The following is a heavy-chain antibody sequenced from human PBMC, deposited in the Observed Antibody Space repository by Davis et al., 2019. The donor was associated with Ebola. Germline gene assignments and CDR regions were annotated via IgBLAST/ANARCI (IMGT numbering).Heavy chain of an antibody. CDR1: GGSFSGYY. J-gene: IGHJ4*02. D-gene: IGHD4-17*01. Sequence: GSLRLSCAVYGGSFSGYYWSWIRQPPGKGLEWIGEINHSGSTNYNPSLKSRVTISVDTSKNQFSLKLSSVTAADTAVYYCARETTVTLIDYWGQGTLVTASS. V-gene: IGHV4-34*01. CDR2: INHSGST. CDR3: ARETTVTLIDY.